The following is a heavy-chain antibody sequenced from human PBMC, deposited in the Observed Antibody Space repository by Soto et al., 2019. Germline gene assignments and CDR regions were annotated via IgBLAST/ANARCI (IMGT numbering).Heavy chain of an antibody. Sequence: XESLKISCRGSGYSVTSYWIGWVCQMPGKGLEWMGIIYPGDSDTRYSPSFQGQVTISADKSISTAYLQWSSLKASDTAMYYCARWKLRDYYYYGMDASGQGTTVTVSS. D-gene: IGHD2-15*01. CDR2: IYPGDSDT. CDR1: GYSVTSYW. V-gene: IGHV5-51*01. CDR3: ARWKLRDYYYYGMDA. J-gene: IGHJ6*02.